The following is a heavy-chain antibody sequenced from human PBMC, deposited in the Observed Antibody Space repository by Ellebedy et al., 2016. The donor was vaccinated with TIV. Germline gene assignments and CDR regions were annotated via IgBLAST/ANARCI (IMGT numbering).Heavy chain of an antibody. V-gene: IGHV3-23*01. CDR2: LTADGRST. D-gene: IGHD3-22*01. CDR3: TTGLYLYDSSGYPIDAFDI. J-gene: IGHJ3*02. Sequence: GGSLRLXXAASGFSLSNSFMSWIRQAPGKGLEWVSTLTADGRSTYFADSVKGRFTISRDNSKNTVYLQMNSLKTEDTAVYYCTTGLYLYDSSGYPIDAFDIWGQGTMVTVSS. CDR1: GFSLSNSF.